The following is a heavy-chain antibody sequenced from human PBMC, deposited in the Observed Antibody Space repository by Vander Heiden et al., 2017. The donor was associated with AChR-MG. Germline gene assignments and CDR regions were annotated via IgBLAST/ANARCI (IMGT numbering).Heavy chain of an antibody. V-gene: IGHV1-3*01. D-gene: IGHD3-16*01. CDR3: ARDSREYQMLTKTSNWFDP. Sequence: QVQLVQSGTEVKKPGASVKVSCKASGYSFNNYAIHWVRQAPGQRLEWMGWINAGNGNTKYSQNFQGRVTITRDTSANTAYMELSSLRSEDTAVYYCARDSREYQMLTKTSNWFDPWGQGTLVTVSS. J-gene: IGHJ5*02. CDR1: GYSFNNYA. CDR2: INAGNGNT.